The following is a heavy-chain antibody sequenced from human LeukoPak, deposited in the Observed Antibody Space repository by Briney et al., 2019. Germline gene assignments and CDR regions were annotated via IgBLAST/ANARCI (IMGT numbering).Heavy chain of an antibody. J-gene: IGHJ4*02. CDR1: GGSISSYY. V-gene: IGHV4-59*01. D-gene: IGHD3-22*01. CDR2: IYYSGST. Sequence: PSETLSLTCAVYGGSISSYYWNWIRQPPGKGLEWIGYIYYSGSTNYDPSLKSRVTTSVDTSKNQFSLKLSSVTAADTAVYYCARERLGYYDRSGLDYWGQGTLVTVSS. CDR3: ARERLGYYDRSGLDY.